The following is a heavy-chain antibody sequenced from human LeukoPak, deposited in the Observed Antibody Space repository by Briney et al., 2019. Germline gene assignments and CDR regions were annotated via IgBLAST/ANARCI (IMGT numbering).Heavy chain of an antibody. Sequence: GASVKVSCKASGYTFTGYYMHWVRQAPAQGLEWMGRINPNSGGTNYAQKFQGRVTMTRDTSISTAYMELSRLRSDDTAVYYCARDGSSSGRDSYLDYRGQGTLVTVSS. CDR3: ARDGSSSGRDSYLDY. J-gene: IGHJ4*02. CDR1: GYTFTGYY. CDR2: INPNSGGT. V-gene: IGHV1-2*06. D-gene: IGHD6-6*01.